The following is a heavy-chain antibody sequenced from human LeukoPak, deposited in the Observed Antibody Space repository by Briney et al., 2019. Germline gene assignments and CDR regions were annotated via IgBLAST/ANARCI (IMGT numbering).Heavy chain of an antibody. J-gene: IGHJ5*02. Sequence: SETLSLTCTVSGGSISSSSYNWAWIRQPPGKGLEWIGNIDNIGSTYYNPSLQSRVTISVDKSKDQFSLKLNSVTAADTAMYYCARPPGIAAAWFDPWGQGTLVTVSS. CDR2: IDNIGST. CDR3: ARPPGIAAAWFDP. CDR1: GGSISSSSYN. V-gene: IGHV4-39*01. D-gene: IGHD6-13*01.